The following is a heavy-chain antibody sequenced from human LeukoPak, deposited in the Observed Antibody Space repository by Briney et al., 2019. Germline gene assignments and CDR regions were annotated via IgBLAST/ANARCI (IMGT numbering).Heavy chain of an antibody. Sequence: SETLSLTCTASGVSISGYHWGWIRQPPGKRLEWIGNIYNSVSSDYNPSLNSRVTISLDTSKNQFSLGLTSVTAADTAVYFCARRDKDSRNFDYWGQGTLVTVSS. CDR1: GVSISGYH. V-gene: IGHV4-59*08. J-gene: IGHJ4*02. CDR3: ARRDKDSRNFDY. D-gene: IGHD4-11*01. CDR2: IYNSVSS.